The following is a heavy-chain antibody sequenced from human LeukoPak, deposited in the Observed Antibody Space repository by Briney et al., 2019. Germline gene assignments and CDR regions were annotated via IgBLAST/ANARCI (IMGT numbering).Heavy chain of an antibody. Sequence: PGGSLRLSCAASGFTFSDYYMSWIRQAPGKGLEWVSHISSSGSTIYYADSVKGRFTISRDNAKNSLYLQMNSLRAEDTAVYYCARPFLFDYGDHYYFDYWGQGTLVTVSS. CDR2: ISSSGSTI. CDR1: GFTFSDYY. CDR3: ARPFLFDYGDHYYFDY. D-gene: IGHD4-17*01. J-gene: IGHJ4*02. V-gene: IGHV3-11*04.